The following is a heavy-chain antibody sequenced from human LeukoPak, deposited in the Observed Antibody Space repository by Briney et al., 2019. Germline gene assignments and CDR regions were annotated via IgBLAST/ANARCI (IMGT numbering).Heavy chain of an antibody. CDR1: GYSFTSYW. Sequence: GESLKISCKGSGYSFTSYWIGWVRQMPGKGLEWMGIIYPGDSDTRYSPSFQGQVTISADKSISTAYLQWSSLKASDTAMYYCARTYYYGSGSYYGNYFDYWGQGTLVTVSS. CDR3: ARTYYYGSGSYYGNYFDY. CDR2: IYPGDSDT. V-gene: IGHV5-51*01. J-gene: IGHJ4*02. D-gene: IGHD3-10*01.